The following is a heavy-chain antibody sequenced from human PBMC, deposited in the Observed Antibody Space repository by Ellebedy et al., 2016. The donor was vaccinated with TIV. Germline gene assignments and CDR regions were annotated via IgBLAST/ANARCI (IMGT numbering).Heavy chain of an antibody. CDR2: IYQDGSDQ. V-gene: IGHV3-7*01. CDR1: GFSFRSYW. Sequence: GESLKISCAASGFSFRSYWMSWVRQAPGKGLEWVANIYQDGSDQYYVDSVKGRFTISRDNAKNSLFLQMNSLRVEDTAVYYCAGRGSYGDYAVQVNSWFDSWGRGTLVTVSS. CDR3: AGRGSYGDYAVQVNSWFDS. D-gene: IGHD4-17*01. J-gene: IGHJ5*01.